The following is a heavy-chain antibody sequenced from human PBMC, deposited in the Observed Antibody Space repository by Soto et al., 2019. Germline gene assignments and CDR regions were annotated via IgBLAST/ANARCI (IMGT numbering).Heavy chain of an antibody. CDR1: GGTFSSYA. Sequence: ASVKVSCKASGGTFSSYAISWVRQAPGQGLEWMGGIIPIFGTANYAQKFQGRVTITADKSTSTAYMELSSLRSEDTAVYYCATSKYYDSSGYRGTFDYWGQGTLVTVS. D-gene: IGHD3-22*01. V-gene: IGHV1-69*06. J-gene: IGHJ4*02. CDR3: ATSKYYDSSGYRGTFDY. CDR2: IIPIFGTA.